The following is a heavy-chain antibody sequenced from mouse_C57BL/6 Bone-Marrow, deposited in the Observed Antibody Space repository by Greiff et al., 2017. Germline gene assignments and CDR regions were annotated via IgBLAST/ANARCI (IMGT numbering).Heavy chain of an antibody. J-gene: IGHJ1*03. Sequence: QVQLLQPGAELVKPGASVKLSCKASGYTFTSYWMHWVRQRPGRGLGWIGRIDPNSGCIKYNEKVKGKVTLTIDKPSSTAYMQLSSLTSEDSAVYYCARGSPGYFDVWGTGTTVTVSS. CDR3: ARGSPGYFDV. CDR1: GYTFTSYW. CDR2: IDPNSGCI. V-gene: IGHV1-72*01.